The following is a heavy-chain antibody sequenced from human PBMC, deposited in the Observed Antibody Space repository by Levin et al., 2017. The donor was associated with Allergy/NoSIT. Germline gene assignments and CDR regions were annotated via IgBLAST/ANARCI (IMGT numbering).Heavy chain of an antibody. Sequence: SCTASGISFTNAWMSWARQAPGKGLDWVGRIKSKTDGGTADYASPVKGRFTISRDDSKNTLYLQMNSLKTEDTAVYYCTTYISSWYYFDYWGQGTLVTVSS. CDR3: TTYISSWYYFDY. V-gene: IGHV3-15*01. J-gene: IGHJ4*02. CDR2: IKSKTDGGTA. CDR1: GISFTNAW. D-gene: IGHD6-13*01.